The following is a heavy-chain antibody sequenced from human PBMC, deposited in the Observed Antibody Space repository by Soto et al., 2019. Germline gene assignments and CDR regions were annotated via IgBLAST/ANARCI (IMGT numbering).Heavy chain of an antibody. D-gene: IGHD3-10*01. Sequence: EVQVVESGGASVQPGGSLRLSCAASGFTFTSYWMHWVRQAPGKGLLWMSRIKGDETTSSYADSVKGRFTISRDNAKNTVYLQMNRLRAEDTAVYYCASGAFGSYYVDYWGQRTLVTVSS. CDR3: ASGAFGSYYVDY. CDR1: GFTFTSYW. V-gene: IGHV3-74*01. CDR2: IKGDETTS. J-gene: IGHJ4*02.